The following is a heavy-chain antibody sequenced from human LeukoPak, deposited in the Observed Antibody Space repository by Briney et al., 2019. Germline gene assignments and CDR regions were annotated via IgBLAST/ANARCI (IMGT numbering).Heavy chain of an antibody. Sequence: PGGSLRLSCAASGFTFSSSGMHWVRQAPGKGLVWVTFIGYDGSNNYDGSSKYYADSVKGRFTISRDNSKNTLYLQMNSLRPEDTDLYYCARDYNSAVGASPFEPWGQGTLVTVS. D-gene: IGHD1-26*01. CDR2: IGYDGSNNYDGSSK. CDR3: ARDYNSAVGASPFEP. CDR1: GFTFSSSG. J-gene: IGHJ5*02. V-gene: IGHV3-30*02.